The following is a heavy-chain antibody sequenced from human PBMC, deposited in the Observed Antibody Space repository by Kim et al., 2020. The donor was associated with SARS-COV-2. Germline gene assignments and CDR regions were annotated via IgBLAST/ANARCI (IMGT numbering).Heavy chain of an antibody. CDR3: AKGYCSSTSCFNWFDP. V-gene: IGHV3-9*01. CDR1: GFTFGDYA. D-gene: IGHD2-2*01. J-gene: IGHJ5*02. CDR2: ISWNSGSI. Sequence: GGSLRLSCAASGFTFGDYAMHWVRQAPGKGLEWVSGISWNSGSIGYADSVKGRFTISRDNAKNSLYLQMNSLRAEDTALYYCAKGYCSSTSCFNWFDPWGQGTLVTVSS.